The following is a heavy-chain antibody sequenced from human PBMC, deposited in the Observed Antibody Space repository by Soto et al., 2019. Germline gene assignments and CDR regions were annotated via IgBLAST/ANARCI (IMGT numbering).Heavy chain of an antibody. J-gene: IGHJ6*03. D-gene: IGHD2-15*01. CDR1: GYTFTSYD. V-gene: IGHV1-8*01. CDR2: MNPNSGNT. Sequence: ASVKVSCKASGYTFTSYDINWVRQATGQGLEWMGWMNPNSGNTGYAQKFQGRVTMTRNTSISTAYMELSSLRSEDTAVYYCARDGGGTTRVPPTYLKAYYYYYMDVWGKGTTVTVSS. CDR3: ARDGGGTTRVPPTYLKAYYYYYMDV.